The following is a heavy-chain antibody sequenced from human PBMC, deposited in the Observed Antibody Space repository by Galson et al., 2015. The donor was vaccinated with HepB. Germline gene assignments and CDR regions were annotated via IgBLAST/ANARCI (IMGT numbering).Heavy chain of an antibody. CDR3: ARIRGRRYNWFDP. V-gene: IGHV1-8*01. CDR2: MNPNSGNT. D-gene: IGHD2-15*01. CDR1: GYTFTSYD. Sequence: SVKVSCKASGYTFTSYDINWVRQATGQGLEWMGWMNPNSGNTGYAQKFQGRVTMTRNTSISTAYMELSSLRSEDTAVYYCARIRGRRYNWFDPWGQGTLVTVSS. J-gene: IGHJ5*02.